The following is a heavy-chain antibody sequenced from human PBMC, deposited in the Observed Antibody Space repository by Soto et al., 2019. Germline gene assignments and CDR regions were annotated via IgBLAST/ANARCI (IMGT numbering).Heavy chain of an antibody. D-gene: IGHD3-3*01. V-gene: IGHV3-21*01. CDR3: ARDSSTYYDFWSGYPSYYYGMDV. J-gene: IGHJ6*02. Sequence: GGSLRLSCAASGFTVSSNYMSWVRQAPGKGLEWVSSISSSSSYIYYADSVKGRFTISRDNAKNSLYLQMNSLRAEDTAVYYCARDSSTYYDFWSGYPSYYYGMDVWGQGTTVTVSS. CDR1: GFTVSSNY. CDR2: ISSSSSYI.